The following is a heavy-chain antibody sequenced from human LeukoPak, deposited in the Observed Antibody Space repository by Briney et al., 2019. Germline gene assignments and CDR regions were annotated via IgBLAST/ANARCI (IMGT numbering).Heavy chain of an antibody. D-gene: IGHD6-13*01. J-gene: IGHJ4*02. CDR2: ISGSGGST. Sequence: AGGSLRLSCAASGFTFSSYAMSWVRQAPGKGLEWVSAISGSGGSTYYADSVKGRFTSSRDNSRNTLFLQMNSLRAEDTAVYYCAKGGSDSWYGGYYFDYWGQGTLVTVSS. CDR1: GFTFSSYA. V-gene: IGHV3-23*01. CDR3: AKGGSDSWYGGYYFDY.